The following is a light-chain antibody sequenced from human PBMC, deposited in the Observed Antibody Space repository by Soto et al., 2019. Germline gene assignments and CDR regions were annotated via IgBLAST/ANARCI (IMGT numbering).Light chain of an antibody. J-gene: IGLJ1*01. CDR1: SSNIGAGYE. V-gene: IGLV1-40*01. Sequence: VLTQPPSVSGAPGQRVTISCTGSSSNIGAGYEVHWYQHLPGKAPKLLIYGNTNRPSGVPDRFSGSKSGTSASLAITGLQAEDEADYYCQSYHSSLSASYVFGGGTKLTVL. CDR3: QSYHSSLSASYV. CDR2: GNT.